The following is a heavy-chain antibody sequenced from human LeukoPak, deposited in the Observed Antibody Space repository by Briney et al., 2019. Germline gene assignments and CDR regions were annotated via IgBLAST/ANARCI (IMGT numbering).Heavy chain of an antibody. V-gene: IGHV1-46*01. CDR2: INPSGGST. J-gene: IGHJ4*02. Sequence: ASVKVSCKASGYIFTDYYMHWVRQAPGQGLEWMGIINPSGGSTSYAQKFQGRVTMTRDMSTSTVYMELSSLRSEDTAVYYCARDSKLYSGYDSDDYWGQGTLVTVSS. CDR1: GYIFTDYY. CDR3: ARDSKLYSGYDSDDY. D-gene: IGHD5-12*01.